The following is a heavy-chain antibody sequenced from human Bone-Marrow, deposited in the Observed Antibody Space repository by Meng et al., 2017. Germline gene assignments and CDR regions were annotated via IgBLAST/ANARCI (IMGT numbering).Heavy chain of an antibody. D-gene: IGHD6-13*01. CDR3: ARPGYSSSWTLDY. CDR1: GFTFSDYY. V-gene: IGHV3-33*08. Sequence: SCAASGFTFSDYYMSWIRQAPGKGLEWVAVIWYDGSNKYYADSVKGRFTISRDNSKNTLYLQMNSLRAEDTAVYYCARPGYSSSWTLDYWGQGTLVTVSS. J-gene: IGHJ4*02. CDR2: IWYDGSNK.